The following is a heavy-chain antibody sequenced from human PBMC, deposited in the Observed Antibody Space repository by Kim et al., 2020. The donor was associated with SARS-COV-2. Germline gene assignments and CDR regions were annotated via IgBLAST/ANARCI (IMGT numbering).Heavy chain of an antibody. D-gene: IGHD3-10*01. CDR1: GGTFSSYA. J-gene: IGHJ6*02. V-gene: IGHV1-69*04. Sequence: SVKVSCKASGGTFSSYAISWVRQAPGQGLEWMGRIIPILGIANYAQKFQGRVTITADKSTSTAYMELSSLRSEDTAVYYCARAPPYYYGSGSTGMDVWG. CDR3: ARAPPYYYGSGSTGMDV. CDR2: IIPILGIA.